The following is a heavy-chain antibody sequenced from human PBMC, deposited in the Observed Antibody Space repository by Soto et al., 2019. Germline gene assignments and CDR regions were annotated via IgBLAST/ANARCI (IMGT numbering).Heavy chain of an antibody. J-gene: IGHJ4*02. V-gene: IGHV3-43*01. CDR1: GFTFDDYT. CDR2: ISWDGGST. CDR3: AKDSSIELHPVALDY. D-gene: IGHD6-19*01. Sequence: GGSLRLSCAASGFTFDDYTMHWVRQAPGKGLEWVSLISWDGGSTYYADSVKGRFTISRDNSKNSLYLQMNSLRTEDTALYYCAKDSSIELHPVALDYWGQGTLVTVSS.